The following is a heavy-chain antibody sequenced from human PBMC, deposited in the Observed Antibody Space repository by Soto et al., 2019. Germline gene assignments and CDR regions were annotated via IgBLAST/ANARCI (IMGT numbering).Heavy chain of an antibody. V-gene: IGHV1-69*13. D-gene: IGHD3-16*01. CDR1: GGLFSSFA. Sequence: SVKVSCKDSGGLFSSFAISWVRQAPGQGLEWMGGIIPVFGTTNYAQKFQGRVTITADESTNTAYMELSSLTSDDAAMYYCARGGGPYVWFNEFWGQGTQVTVSS. CDR2: IIPVFGTT. J-gene: IGHJ4*02. CDR3: ARGGGPYVWFNEF.